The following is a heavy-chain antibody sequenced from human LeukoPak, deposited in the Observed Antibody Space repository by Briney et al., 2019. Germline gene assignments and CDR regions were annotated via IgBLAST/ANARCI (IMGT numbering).Heavy chain of an antibody. J-gene: IGHJ4*02. CDR2: ISADSSII. D-gene: IGHD3-10*01. CDR1: GFTFSSHS. V-gene: IGHV3-48*04. Sequence: GESLRLSYAGSGFTFSSHSMNWVRQAPGEGLEWLSHISADSSIIHYAASVRGRITISRDNAKNSLFLQMRSLRAEDTAVYYCTKDSSDGRTYSEPDFWGQGTLVIVST. CDR3: TKDSSDGRTYSEPDF.